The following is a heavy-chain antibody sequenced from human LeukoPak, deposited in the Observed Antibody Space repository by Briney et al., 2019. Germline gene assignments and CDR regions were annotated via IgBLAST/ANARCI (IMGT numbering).Heavy chain of an antibody. CDR1: GFTFSSYW. CDR3: ARAPPYGDYDH. Sequence: PGGCLRLSCAASGFTFSSYWMSWVRQAPGKGLEWVANIKQDGSEKYYVDSVKGRFTITRDNANNSLYLQMNSLRAEDTAVYYCARAPPYGDYDHWGQGTLVTVSS. V-gene: IGHV3-7*03. CDR2: IKQDGSEK. J-gene: IGHJ5*02. D-gene: IGHD4-17*01.